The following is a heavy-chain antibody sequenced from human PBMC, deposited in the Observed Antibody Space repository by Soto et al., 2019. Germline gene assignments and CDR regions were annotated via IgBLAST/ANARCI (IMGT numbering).Heavy chain of an antibody. J-gene: IGHJ6*02. D-gene: IGHD5-18*01. CDR1: GYSFTSYW. CDR3: ARPGYSYGAFYYGMDV. V-gene: IGHV5-10-1*01. Sequence: SLKISCKGSGYSFTSYWISWVRQMPGKGLEWMGRIDPSDSYTNYSPSFQGHVTISADKSISTAYLQWSSLKASDTAMYYCARPGYSYGAFYYGMDVWGQGTTVTVSS. CDR2: IDPSDSYT.